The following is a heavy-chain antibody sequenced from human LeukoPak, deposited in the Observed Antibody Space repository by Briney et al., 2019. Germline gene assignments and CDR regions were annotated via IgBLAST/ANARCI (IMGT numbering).Heavy chain of an antibody. Sequence: ASVKVSCKASGYTFTDYYIHWVPHAPGQALECMTWINPNSGGTYYAQNFHDRITLTRDTSISTAYMELSRLRSDDTAIYYCARANALYCSSTSCLFDYWGQGTLVTVSS. V-gene: IGHV1-2*02. CDR2: INPNSGGT. D-gene: IGHD2-2*01. J-gene: IGHJ4*02. CDR1: GYTFTDYY. CDR3: ARANALYCSSTSCLFDY.